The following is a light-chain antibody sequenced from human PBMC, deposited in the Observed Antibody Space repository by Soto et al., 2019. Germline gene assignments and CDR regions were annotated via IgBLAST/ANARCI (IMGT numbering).Light chain of an antibody. CDR2: DAS. Sequence: EIVLTQSPATLSLSPGERATLSCRASQSVGSYLAWYQQKPGQAPRLLIYDASNRATGIPARFSGSGSGTDFTLTISSLGPEDFAVYFCQQRSNWLTFGGGTKVEIK. CDR3: QQRSNWLT. J-gene: IGKJ4*01. CDR1: QSVGSY. V-gene: IGKV3-11*01.